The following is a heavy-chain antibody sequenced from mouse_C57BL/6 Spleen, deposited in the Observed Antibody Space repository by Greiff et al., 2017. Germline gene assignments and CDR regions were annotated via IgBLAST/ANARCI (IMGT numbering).Heavy chain of an antibody. V-gene: IGHV1-22*01. CDR3: ARDGNYPAWFAY. D-gene: IGHD2-1*01. Sequence: EVHLVESGPELVKPGASVKMSCKASGYTFTDYNMHWVKQSHGKSLEWIGYINPNNGGTSYNQKFKGKATLTVNKSSSTAYMELRSLTSEDSAVYYCARDGNYPAWFAYWGQGTLVTVSA. CDR1: GYTFTDYN. J-gene: IGHJ3*01. CDR2: INPNNGGT.